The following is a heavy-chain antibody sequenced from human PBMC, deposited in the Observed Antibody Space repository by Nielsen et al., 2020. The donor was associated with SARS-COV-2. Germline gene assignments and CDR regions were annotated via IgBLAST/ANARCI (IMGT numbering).Heavy chain of an antibody. J-gene: IGHJ6*02. Sequence: ASVKVSCKASGYTFTSYDINWVRQATGQGLEWMGWMNPNSGNTGYAQKLQGRVTMTTDTSTSTAYMELRSLRSDDTAVYYCARETIVGATNVYYGMDVWGQGTTVTVSS. V-gene: IGHV1-8*01. CDR1: GYTFTSYD. D-gene: IGHD1-26*01. CDR3: ARETIVGATNVYYGMDV. CDR2: MNPNSGNT.